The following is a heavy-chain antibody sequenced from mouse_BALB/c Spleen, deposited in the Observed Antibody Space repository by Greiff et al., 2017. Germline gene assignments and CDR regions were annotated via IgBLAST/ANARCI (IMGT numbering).Heavy chain of an antibody. CDR2: IRSKSNNYAT. D-gene: IGHD2-10*02. V-gene: IGHV10-1*02. CDR3: VRHSYGNYPWFAY. J-gene: IGHJ3*01. CDR1: GFTFTTYA. Sequence: EVHLVESGGGLVQPKGSLKLSCAASGFTFTTYAMNWVRQAPGKGLEWVARIRSKSNNYATYYADSVKDRFTISRDDSQSMLYLQMNNLKTEDTAMYYFVRHSYGNYPWFAYWGQGTLVTVSA.